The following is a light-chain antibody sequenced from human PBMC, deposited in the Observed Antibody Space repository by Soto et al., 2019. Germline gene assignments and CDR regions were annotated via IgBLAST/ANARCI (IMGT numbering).Light chain of an antibody. Sequence: QSVLTQPPSASGTPGQRVTISCSGSSSNIGSNYVYWYQQLPGTVPQLLIYRNSERPSGVPDRFSGSKSGTSASLAISGLRSEDEADYYCEAWDDSLSGVVFGGGTKLTDL. CDR2: RNS. J-gene: IGLJ2*01. CDR3: EAWDDSLSGVV. CDR1: SSNIGSNY. V-gene: IGLV1-47*01.